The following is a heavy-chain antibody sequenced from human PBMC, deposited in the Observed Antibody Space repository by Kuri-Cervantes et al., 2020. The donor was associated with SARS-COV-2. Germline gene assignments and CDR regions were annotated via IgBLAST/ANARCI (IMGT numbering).Heavy chain of an antibody. D-gene: IGHD3-3*01. J-gene: IGHJ5*02. CDR3: AKAFDYDFWSGYYTGTNWFDP. Sequence: LSLTCAASGFTFSSYAMSWVRQAPGKGLEWVSAISGSGGSTYYADSVKGRFTISRDNSKNTLYLQMNSLRAEDTAVYYCAKAFDYDFWSGYYTGTNWFDPWSQGTPVTVSS. V-gene: IGHV3-23*01. CDR1: GFTFSSYA. CDR2: ISGSGGST.